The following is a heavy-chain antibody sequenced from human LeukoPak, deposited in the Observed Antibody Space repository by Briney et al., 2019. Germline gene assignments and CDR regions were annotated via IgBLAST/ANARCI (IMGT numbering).Heavy chain of an antibody. CDR2: ISGSGGST. J-gene: IGHJ4*02. D-gene: IGHD6-19*01. V-gene: IGHV3-23*01. Sequence: TGGSLRLSCAASGFTFSSYAMSWVRQAPGKGLEWVSAISGSGGSTYYADSVKGRFTISRDNSKNTLYLQMNSLRAEDTAVYYCARETSGWYFLDYWGQGTLVTVSS. CDR1: GFTFSSYA. CDR3: ARETSGWYFLDY.